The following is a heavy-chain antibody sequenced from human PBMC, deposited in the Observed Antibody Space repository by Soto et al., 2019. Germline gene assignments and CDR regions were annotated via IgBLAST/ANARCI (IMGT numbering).Heavy chain of an antibody. D-gene: IGHD3-3*01. CDR3: AHRVLRTVFGLVTTTAIYFDF. J-gene: IGHJ4*02. CDR1: GFSLTTSGVG. Sequence: QITLNESGPTQVKPRQTLTLTCTFSGFSLTTSGVGVGWIRQSPGKAPEWLALIYWDDHKRYSPSLKSRLTITKDTSKNQVVLTMADLDPADTATYYCAHRVLRTVFGLVTTTAIYFDFWGQGTPVDVSS. CDR2: IYWDDHK. V-gene: IGHV2-5*02.